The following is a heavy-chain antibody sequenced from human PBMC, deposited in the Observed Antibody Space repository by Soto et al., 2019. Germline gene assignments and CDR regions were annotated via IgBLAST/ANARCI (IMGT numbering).Heavy chain of an antibody. V-gene: IGHV1-18*01. CDR2: ISGYNGDT. CDR3: AKNGHPPYYYYGMDV. D-gene: IGHD2-8*01. Sequence: QGQLVQSGPEVKKPGASVKVSCKTSGYTFSRYGISWVRQAPGQGLEWMGWISGYNGDTNYAQKVQGRVTMTIDTSTYTAYMELRSLTSDDTAIYYCAKNGHPPYYYYGMDVWGQGTTVTVSS. J-gene: IGHJ6*02. CDR1: GYTFSRYG.